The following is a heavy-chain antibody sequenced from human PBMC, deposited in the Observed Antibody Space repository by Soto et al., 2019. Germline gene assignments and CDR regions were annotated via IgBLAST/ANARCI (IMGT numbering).Heavy chain of an antibody. Sequence: GGSLRLSCAASGFTFSSYSMNWVRQAPGKGLEWVSSISSSSSYIYYADSLRGRFTISRDNAKNSLYLQMNSLRAEDTAVYYCARLHNDFSETIDYWGQGTLVTVSS. CDR1: GFTFSSYS. CDR3: ARLHNDFSETIDY. D-gene: IGHD3-3*01. J-gene: IGHJ4*02. CDR2: ISSSSSYI. V-gene: IGHV3-21*01.